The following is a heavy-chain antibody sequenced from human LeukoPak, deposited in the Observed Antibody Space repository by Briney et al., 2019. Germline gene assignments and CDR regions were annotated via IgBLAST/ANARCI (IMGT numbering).Heavy chain of an antibody. V-gene: IGHV1-8*01. CDR3: ARGLRSDY. D-gene: IGHD3-16*02. J-gene: IGHJ4*02. CDR1: GCTFSNYD. CDR2: MNPNSGRR. Sequence: ASVKVSCKASGCTFSNYDINWVRQAPGQGLEWMGWMNPNSGRRVYAQKFQDRVTMTRNSSINTAYMELTSLRSDDTAVYYCARGLRSDYWGQGTLVTVSS.